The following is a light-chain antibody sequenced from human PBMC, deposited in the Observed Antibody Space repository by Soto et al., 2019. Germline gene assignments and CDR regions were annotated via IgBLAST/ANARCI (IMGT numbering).Light chain of an antibody. CDR2: DAS. CDR1: QSVGSY. Sequence: EIVLIQSPATLSLSPGERATLTCRASQSVGSYLAWYQHKPGQAPRLLISDASNRATGIPARFSGSGSRTDFTLTISSLEPEDFAVYYCQHRSIWPVSFGQGTRLEIK. J-gene: IGKJ5*01. CDR3: QHRSIWPVS. V-gene: IGKV3-11*01.